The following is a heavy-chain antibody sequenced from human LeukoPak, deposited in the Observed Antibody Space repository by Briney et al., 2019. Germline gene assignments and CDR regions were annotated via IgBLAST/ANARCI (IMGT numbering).Heavy chain of an antibody. J-gene: IGHJ5*02. V-gene: IGHV1-2*02. Sequence: ASVKVSCKASGYSFTDYYMHWVRQAPGQGLEWMGWINPKSGDTNYAQKFQGRVTVTRDTSISTGYMEMSRLTSDDTAMYYCARSGYCTTSCYNWFDPWGQGTLVTVSP. CDR1: GYSFTDYY. CDR3: ARSGYCTTSCYNWFDP. CDR2: INPKSGDT. D-gene: IGHD2-8*01.